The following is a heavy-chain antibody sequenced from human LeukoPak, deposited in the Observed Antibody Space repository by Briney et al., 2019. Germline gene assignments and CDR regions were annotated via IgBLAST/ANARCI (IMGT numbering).Heavy chain of an antibody. J-gene: IGHJ5*02. CDR1: EFTLSSYD. D-gene: IGHD2-8*01. Sequence: GGSLRLSCAASEFTLSSYDMHWVRQAPGKGLEWVANIKQDGSEKYYVDSVKGRFTISRDNAKNSLYLQMNSLRAEDTAVYYCAGVLMVYAIRYYHWFDPWGQGTLVTVSS. CDR3: AGVLMVYAIRYYHWFDP. V-gene: IGHV3-7*01. CDR2: IKQDGSEK.